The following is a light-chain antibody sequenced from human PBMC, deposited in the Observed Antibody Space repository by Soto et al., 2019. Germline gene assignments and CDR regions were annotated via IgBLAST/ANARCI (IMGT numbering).Light chain of an antibody. CDR2: GAS. J-gene: IGKJ3*01. CDR1: QTVSSN. V-gene: IGKV3-15*01. CDR3: QQYNDSPPFT. Sequence: EIVMTQSPATLSVSPGERATLSCRASQTVSSNLAWYQQKPGEAPRLPIHGASTRAAGIPARFSGSGSGTEFTLTISSLQSEDFAVYYCQQYNDSPPFTVGPGTRVD.